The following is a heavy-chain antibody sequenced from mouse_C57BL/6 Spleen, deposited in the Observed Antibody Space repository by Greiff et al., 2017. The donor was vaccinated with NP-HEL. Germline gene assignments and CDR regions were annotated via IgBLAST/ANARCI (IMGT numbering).Heavy chain of an antibody. CDR1: GFTFTDYS. CDR3: AGTQGWYFDY. D-gene: IGHD3-2*02. V-gene: IGHV1-59*01. CDR2: IDTSDGYT. J-gene: IGHJ2*01. Sequence: QVQLKQSGAELVRPGASVKLSCTASGFTFTDYSMHWVKQRPAQGLEWIGVIDTSDGYTKYNPKFQGKATMTADTSSSTAYLQLSSLTSVDSAVYYCAGTQGWYFDYWGQGTTVTVSA.